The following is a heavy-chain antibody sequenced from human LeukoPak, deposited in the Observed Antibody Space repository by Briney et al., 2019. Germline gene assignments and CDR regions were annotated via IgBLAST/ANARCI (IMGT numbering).Heavy chain of an antibody. CDR1: GYTFTSYY. V-gene: IGHV1-46*01. J-gene: IGHJ4*02. Sequence: TSVKVSCKASGYTFTSYYMHWVRQAPGQGLEWMGIINPSGGSTSYAQKFQGRVTMTRDTSTSTVYMELSSLRSEDTAVYYCARVPPSVAGFDYWGQGTLVTVSS. CDR3: ARVPPSVAGFDY. CDR2: INPSGGST. D-gene: IGHD6-19*01.